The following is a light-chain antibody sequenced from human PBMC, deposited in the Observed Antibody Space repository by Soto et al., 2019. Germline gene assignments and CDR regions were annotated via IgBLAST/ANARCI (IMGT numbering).Light chain of an antibody. Sequence: QSAPTQPASVSGSPGQSIAISCTGTSSDVGGYSYVSWYQQQPGKAPKLVISDVSNRPSGVSDRFSGSKSGNTASLTISGLQTEDEADYYCASYTTSSTYVFGTGTKVTVL. CDR2: DVS. J-gene: IGLJ1*01. V-gene: IGLV2-14*01. CDR1: SSDVGGYSY. CDR3: ASYTTSSTYV.